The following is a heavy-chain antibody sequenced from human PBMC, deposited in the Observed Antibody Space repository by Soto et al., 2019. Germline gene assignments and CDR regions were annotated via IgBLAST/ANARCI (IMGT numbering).Heavy chain of an antibody. J-gene: IGHJ3*02. CDR3: ARDGLTVTRTPNDAFDI. Sequence: EVQLVESGGGLVKPGGSLRLSCAASGFTFSSYSMNWVRQAPGKGLEWVSSISSSSSYIYYADSVKGRFTISRDNAKNSLYLQMNSLRAEYKAVDYCARDGLTVTRTPNDAFDIWGQGTMVTVSS. CDR2: ISSSSSYI. D-gene: IGHD4-17*01. V-gene: IGHV3-21*01. CDR1: GFTFSSYS.